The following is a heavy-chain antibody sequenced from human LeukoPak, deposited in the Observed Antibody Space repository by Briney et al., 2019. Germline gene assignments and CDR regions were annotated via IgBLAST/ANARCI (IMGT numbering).Heavy chain of an antibody. J-gene: IGHJ4*02. Sequence: GGSLRLSCAASGFTFSNYALSWVRQAPGEGLEWASTISYSGGITYYADSVKGRFAISRDSSKKTLYVQMNSLRAEDTAIYYCARGRGYRDYDRPLDYWGQGTPVTVSS. D-gene: IGHD5-12*01. V-gene: IGHV3-23*01. CDR3: ARGRGYRDYDRPLDY. CDR2: ISYSGGIT. CDR1: GFTFSNYA.